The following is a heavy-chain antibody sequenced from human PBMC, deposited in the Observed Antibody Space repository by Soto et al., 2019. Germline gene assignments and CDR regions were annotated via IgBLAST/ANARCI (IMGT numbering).Heavy chain of an antibody. D-gene: IGHD5-18*01. CDR3: ARGRGYSYGPYHLDY. Sequence: SETLSLTCTVSGGSISSEGYYWSWFRQLPGKGLEWIGDIYYSGTTYHNPSLRSRLTISGDASKNQFSLKLSSVTDADTAPCSCARGRGYSYGPYHLDYWRRRTMVTASS. V-gene: IGHV4-31*03. CDR1: GGSISSEGYY. J-gene: IGHJ4*02. CDR2: IYYSGTT.